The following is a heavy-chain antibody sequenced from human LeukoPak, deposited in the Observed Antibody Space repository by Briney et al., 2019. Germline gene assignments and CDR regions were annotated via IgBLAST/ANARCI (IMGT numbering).Heavy chain of an antibody. V-gene: IGHV3-48*04. CDR1: GFTFSSYS. D-gene: IGHD6-25*01. J-gene: IGHJ6*03. Sequence: PGGSLRLSCAASGFTFSSYSMNWVRPAPGKGLEWVSYISSSSSTIYYADSVKGRFTISRDNAKNSLYLQMNSLRAEDTAVYYCQAAPSLSRVKYYYYYMDVWGKGTTVTVSS. CDR2: ISSSSSTI. CDR3: QAAPSLSRVKYYYYYMDV.